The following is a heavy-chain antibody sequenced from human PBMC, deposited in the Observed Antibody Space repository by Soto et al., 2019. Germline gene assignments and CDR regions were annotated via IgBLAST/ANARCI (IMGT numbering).Heavy chain of an antibody. D-gene: IGHD3-10*01. V-gene: IGHV5-51*01. CDR2: IYPGDSDT. Sequence: GESLKISCKGSGYSFTSYWIGWVRQMPGKDLEWMGIIYPGDSDTRYSPSFQGQVTISADKSISTAYLQWSSLKASDTAMYYCARRGLRFGELSSYYYYMDVWGKGTTVTVSS. CDR3: ARRGLRFGELSSYYYYMDV. CDR1: GYSFTSYW. J-gene: IGHJ6*03.